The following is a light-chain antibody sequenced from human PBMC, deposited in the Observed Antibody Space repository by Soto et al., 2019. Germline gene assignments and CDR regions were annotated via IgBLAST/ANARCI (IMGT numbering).Light chain of an antibody. CDR2: TAS. Sequence: DLNLTQSASSLSTSVVDIVTITCRASQSISTFLNWYQQKPGKAPKLLISTASSLQSGVPSTFSGSGSGTDFTLTIRSLQPEDSATYYCQQSYSRPRTFGHGTKVDIK. V-gene: IGKV1-39*01. J-gene: IGKJ1*01. CDR3: QQSYSRPRT. CDR1: QSISTF.